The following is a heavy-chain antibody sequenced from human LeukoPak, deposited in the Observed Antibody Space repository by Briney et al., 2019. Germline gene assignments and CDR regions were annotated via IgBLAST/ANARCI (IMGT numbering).Heavy chain of an antibody. J-gene: IGHJ4*02. CDR3: AKDRVGGSYNY. CDR1: RFNFNINW. D-gene: IGHD3-10*01. Sequence: GGSLRLSCAASRFNFNINWMSWVRQAPGKGLEWVANIKEDGGQQNYVDSVKGRFTISRDNAKNSVYLQMNNLRADDTAVYYCAKDRVGGSYNYWGQGTLVTVSS. CDR2: IKEDGGQQ. V-gene: IGHV3-7*01.